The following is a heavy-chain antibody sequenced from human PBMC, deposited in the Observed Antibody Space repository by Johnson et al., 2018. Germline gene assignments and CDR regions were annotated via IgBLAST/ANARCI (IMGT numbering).Heavy chain of an antibody. Sequence: VQLVQSGGGLVQPGRSLRLSCAASGFTFDDYAMHWVRQAPGKGLEWVSYISSSSSNIYYADSVKGRFTISRDNANNSLYLQMNSLRAEDTAVYYFVREGGNSPPHYMDVWGKGTAVTVSS. V-gene: IGHV3-48*01. D-gene: IGHD1/OR15-1a*01. J-gene: IGHJ6*03. CDR1: GFTFDDYA. CDR3: VREGGNSPPHYMDV. CDR2: ISSSSSNI.